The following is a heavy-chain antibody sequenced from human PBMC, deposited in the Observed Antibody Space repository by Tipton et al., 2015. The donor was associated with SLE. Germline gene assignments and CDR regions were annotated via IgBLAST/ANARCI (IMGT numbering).Heavy chain of an antibody. CDR3: ARGREQWLEWYFDL. CDR1: GDSGDSISSYY. J-gene: IGHJ2*01. CDR2: IYYSGST. V-gene: IGHV4-59*01. D-gene: IGHD6-19*01. Sequence: GLVKPSETLSLSCTVSGDSGDSISSYYWNWIRQPPGKGLEWIGHIYYSGSTNYNPSLKSRVTISVDTSKNQFSPKLSSVTAADTAVYYCARGREQWLEWYFDLWGRGTLVTVSS.